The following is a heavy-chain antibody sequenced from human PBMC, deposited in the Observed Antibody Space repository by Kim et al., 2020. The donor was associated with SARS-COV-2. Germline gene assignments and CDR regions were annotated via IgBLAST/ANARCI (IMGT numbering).Heavy chain of an antibody. Sequence: RSYAQKFQGRVTMTRDTSTSTVYMELSSLRSEDTAVYYCARGEGSYYFDYWGQGTLVTVSS. J-gene: IGHJ4*02. CDR2: R. D-gene: IGHD6-6*01. CDR3: ARGEGSYYFDY. V-gene: IGHV1-46*01.